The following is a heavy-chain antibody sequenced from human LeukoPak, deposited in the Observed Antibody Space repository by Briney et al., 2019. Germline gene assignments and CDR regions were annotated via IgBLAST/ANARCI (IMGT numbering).Heavy chain of an antibody. D-gene: IGHD1-26*01. J-gene: IGHJ4*02. CDR1: AGSISSRNHY. Sequence: SETLSLTCTVPAGSISSRNHYWGWIRQPPGKGLEWIGSIYLIGTNYSNPSLKSRVTISVDTSKNQLSLKLRSVTAADTALYYCARQVGATTLIDSWGQGTLVTVSS. CDR2: IYLIGTN. CDR3: ARQVGATTLIDS. V-gene: IGHV4-39*01.